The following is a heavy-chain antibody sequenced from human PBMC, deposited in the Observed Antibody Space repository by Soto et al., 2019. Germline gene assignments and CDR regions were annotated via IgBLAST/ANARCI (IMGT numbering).Heavy chain of an antibody. CDR2: ISYDGSNK. V-gene: IGHV3-30-3*01. CDR1: GFTFSSYA. Sequence: GGSLRLSCAASGFTFSSYAMHWVRQAPGKGLEWVAVISYDGSNKYYADSVKGRFTISRDNSKNTLYLQMNSLRVEDTAVYYCAAYLTSTWNSDFDYWGQGALVTVSS. D-gene: IGHD1-7*01. CDR3: AAYLTSTWNSDFDY. J-gene: IGHJ4*02.